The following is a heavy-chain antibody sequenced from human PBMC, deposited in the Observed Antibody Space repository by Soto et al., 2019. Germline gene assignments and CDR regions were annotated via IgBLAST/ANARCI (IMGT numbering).Heavy chain of an antibody. J-gene: IGHJ4*02. D-gene: IGHD1-26*01. CDR1: GDSMTRYY. V-gene: IGHV4-4*07. CDR3: ARTVGAAYYFDL. CDR2: IYTSGST. Sequence: SETLSLTCNVSGDSMTRYYWSWIRQPAGKGLEWIGRIYTSGSTNYNPSLKSRVTVSIDTSNNHFSLNLKSVTAADTAVYYCARTVGAAYYFDLWGQGALVTVSS.